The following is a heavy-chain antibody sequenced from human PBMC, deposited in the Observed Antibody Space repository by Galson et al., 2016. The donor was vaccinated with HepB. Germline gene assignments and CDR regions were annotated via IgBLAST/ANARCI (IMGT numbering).Heavy chain of an antibody. J-gene: IGHJ4*02. Sequence: SLRLSCAASGFSLSDSWMHWVRQAPGKGLEWVAGISYDGSEKYYADSVKGRFTISRDNSKKTMFLQMDSLRNDDTAVYYCTRAFAYWGQGTLVSVSS. V-gene: IGHV3-30-3*01. CDR3: TRAFAY. CDR2: ISYDGSEK. CDR1: GFSLSDSW.